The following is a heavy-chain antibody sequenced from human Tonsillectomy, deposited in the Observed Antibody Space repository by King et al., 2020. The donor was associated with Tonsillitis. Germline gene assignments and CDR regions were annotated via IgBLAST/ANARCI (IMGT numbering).Heavy chain of an antibody. CDR2: ISGDGGKT. CDR3: VKDDQFGQTGYYYMDV. J-gene: IGHJ6*03. V-gene: IGHV3-43*02. D-gene: IGHD3-10*01. Sequence: VQLVESGGGVVQPGGSLRLSCATSGFTFDDFAMHWVRQAPGKGLEWVSLISGDGGKTFCPDSVKGRFTISRDNSKTSLYLQMNSLRTEDTALYYCVKDDQFGQTGYYYMDVWGKGTTVTVSS. CDR1: GFTFDDFA.